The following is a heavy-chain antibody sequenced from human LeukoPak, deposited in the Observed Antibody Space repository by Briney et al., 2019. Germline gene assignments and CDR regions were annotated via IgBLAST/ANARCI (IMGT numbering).Heavy chain of an antibody. Sequence: EASVKVSCKASGGTFSSYAISWVRQAPGQGLEWMGGIIPIFGTANYAQKFQGRVTITADESTSTAYMELSSLRSEDTAMYYCARVGYYGSGSYPILPFDYWGQGTLVTVSS. CDR3: ARVGYYGSGSYPILPFDY. CDR1: GGTFSSYA. D-gene: IGHD3-10*01. J-gene: IGHJ4*02. CDR2: IIPIFGTA. V-gene: IGHV1-69*01.